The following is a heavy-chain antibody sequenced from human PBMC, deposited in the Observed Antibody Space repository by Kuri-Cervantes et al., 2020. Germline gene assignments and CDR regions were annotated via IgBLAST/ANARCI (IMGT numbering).Heavy chain of an antibody. J-gene: IGHJ5*02. V-gene: IGHV3-74*01. CDR2: INSDGSST. CDR3: AKGVGYCSGGSCWNWFDP. D-gene: IGHD2-15*01. Sequence: GVLKISCAASGFTFSSYDMHWVRQAPGKGLVWVSRINSDGSSTSYADSVKGRFTISRDNAKNTLYLQMNSLRAEDTAVYYCAKGVGYCSGGSCWNWFDPWGQGTLVTVSS. CDR1: GFTFSSYD.